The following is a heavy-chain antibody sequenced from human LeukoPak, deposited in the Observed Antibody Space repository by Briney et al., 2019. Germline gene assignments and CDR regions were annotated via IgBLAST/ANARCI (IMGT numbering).Heavy chain of an antibody. V-gene: IGHV4-31*03. D-gene: IGHD3-16*02. CDR2: IYYSGST. J-gene: IGHJ6*02. Sequence: PQTLSLTCTVSGGSISSGGYYWSWIRQHTGKGLEWIGYIYYSGSTYYNPSLKSRVTISVDTSKNQFSLKLSSVTAADTAVYYCARAAHDYVWGSYHGLDLWGQGTKVTVSS. CDR1: GGSISSGGYY. CDR3: ARAAHDYVWGSYHGLDL.